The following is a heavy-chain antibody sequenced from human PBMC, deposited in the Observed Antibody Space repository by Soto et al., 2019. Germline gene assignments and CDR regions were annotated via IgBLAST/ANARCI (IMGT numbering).Heavy chain of an antibody. Sequence: EVQLVESGGGMVQPGRSLRLSCTASGFTFGDYGMHWVRQAPGKGLEWVSGITWKSGRISYSDSVKGRFTISRDNARNTLYLQMSSLRPDDTALYYCVKDKARRVAGRGARDCWGQGTLVIVSS. D-gene: IGHD6-19*01. CDR3: VKDKARRVAGRGARDC. CDR2: ITWKSGRI. J-gene: IGHJ4*02. V-gene: IGHV3-9*01. CDR1: GFTFGDYG.